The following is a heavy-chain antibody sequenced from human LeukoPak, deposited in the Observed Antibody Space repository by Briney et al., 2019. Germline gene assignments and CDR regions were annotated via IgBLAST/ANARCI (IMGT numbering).Heavy chain of an antibody. Sequence: GGSLRLSCAASGFTFSDYWMDWVRQTPGKGLEWVANIKPDGSEIYYVDSVKGRFTISRDNAKNSLYLQMNSLRAEDTAVYYCTRSLDYWGQGTLVTVSS. J-gene: IGHJ4*02. D-gene: IGHD2-15*01. CDR2: IKPDGSEI. V-gene: IGHV3-7*02. CDR1: GFTFSDYW. CDR3: TRSLDY.